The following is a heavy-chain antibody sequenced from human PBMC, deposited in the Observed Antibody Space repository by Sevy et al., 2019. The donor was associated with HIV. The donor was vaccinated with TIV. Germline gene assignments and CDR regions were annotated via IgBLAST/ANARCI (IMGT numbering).Heavy chain of an antibody. CDR3: ARSSRTTGGYYYYGMDV. D-gene: IGHD7-27*01. J-gene: IGHJ6*02. CDR1: GFTFSSYA. Sequence: GGSLRLSCAASGFTFSSYAMHWVRQAPGKGLEWVAVISYDGSNKYYADSVKGRFTISRDNSKNTLYLQMNSRRAEDTAVYYCARSSRTTGGYYYYGMDVWGQGTTVTVSS. V-gene: IGHV3-30-3*01. CDR2: ISYDGSNK.